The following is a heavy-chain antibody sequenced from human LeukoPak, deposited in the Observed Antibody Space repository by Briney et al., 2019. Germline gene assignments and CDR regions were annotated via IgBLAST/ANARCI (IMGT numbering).Heavy chain of an antibody. V-gene: IGHV3-73*01. D-gene: IGHD1-26*01. J-gene: IGHJ4*02. Sequence: PGGSLKLSCAASGLTFTGSTLHWGRQASGKGLEWVGRIRSKVNSYATAYAASVKGRFTISRDDSKNTAYLQINSLQTEDTAVYYCSSTLSGSQSFDYWGQGTLVTVSS. CDR2: IRSKVNSYAT. CDR1: GLTFTGST. CDR3: SSTLSGSQSFDY.